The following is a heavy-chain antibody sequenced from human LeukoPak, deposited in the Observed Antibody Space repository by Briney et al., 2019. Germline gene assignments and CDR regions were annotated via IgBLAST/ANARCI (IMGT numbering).Heavy chain of an antibody. Sequence: PGGSLRLSCAASGFTFSSYDMHWVRQPTGKGLEWVSAIGAAGDPYYPGSVKGRFTISRENAKNSLYLQTNSLRAGDTAVYYCARALSSGWYVFDYWGQGTLVTVSS. CDR2: IGAAGDP. D-gene: IGHD6-19*01. J-gene: IGHJ4*02. V-gene: IGHV3-13*05. CDR3: ARALSSGWYVFDY. CDR1: GFTFSSYD.